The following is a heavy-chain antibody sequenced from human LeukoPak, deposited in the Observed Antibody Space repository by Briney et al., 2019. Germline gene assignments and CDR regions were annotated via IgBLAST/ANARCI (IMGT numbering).Heavy chain of an antibody. J-gene: IGHJ5*02. D-gene: IGHD3-16*01. CDR2: IHFDGSNE. V-gene: IGHV3-30*02. CDR3: AKDGIMHSNGPPEFDP. CDR1: GFIFRSYG. Sequence: PGGSLRLSCVVSGFIFRSYGIHGVRQAPGKGREWVTFIHFDGSNEYYADFVKGRFTISRDNSKNTVYLQMNSLRAEDTAVYYCAKDGIMHSNGPPEFDPWGQGTLVSVS.